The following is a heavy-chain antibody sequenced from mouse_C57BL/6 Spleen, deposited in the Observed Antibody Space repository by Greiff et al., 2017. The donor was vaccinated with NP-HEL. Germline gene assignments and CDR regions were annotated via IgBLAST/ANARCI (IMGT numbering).Heavy chain of an antibody. CDR1: GYSITSGYY. J-gene: IGHJ2*01. D-gene: IGHD2-12*01. V-gene: IGHV3-6*01. CDR3: ARWCPYYMDYFDY. CDR2: ISYDGSN. Sequence: EVKLMESGPGLVKPSQSLSLTCSVTGYSITSGYYWNWIRQFPGNKLEWMGYISYDGSNNYNPSLKNRISITRDTSKNQFFLKLNSVTTEDTATYYCARWCPYYMDYFDYWGQGTTLTVSS.